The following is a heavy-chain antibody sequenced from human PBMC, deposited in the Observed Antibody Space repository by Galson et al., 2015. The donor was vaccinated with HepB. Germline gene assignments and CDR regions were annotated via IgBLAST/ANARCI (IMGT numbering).Heavy chain of an antibody. CDR2: INPNSGGT. CDR1: GYTFTGYY. J-gene: IGHJ6*02. V-gene: IGHV1-2*04. CDR3: ARGIHAGYCSSTSCYVFENRPDDYGMDV. D-gene: IGHD2-2*01. Sequence: SVKVSCKASGYTFTGYYMHWVRQAPGQGLEWMGWINPNSGGTNYAQKFQGWVTMTRDTSISTAYMELSRLRSDDTAVYYCARGIHAGYCSSTSCYVFENRPDDYGMDVWGQGTTVTVSS.